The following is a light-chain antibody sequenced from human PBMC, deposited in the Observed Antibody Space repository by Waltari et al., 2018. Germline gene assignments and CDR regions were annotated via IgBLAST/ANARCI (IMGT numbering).Light chain of an antibody. CDR1: SSDVGGHNF. V-gene: IGLV2-8*01. J-gene: IGLJ1*01. CDR3: CSYAGSYTPYV. Sequence: QSALTQPPSASGSPGQSVTISCTGTSSDVGGHNFVSRYQQHPGKAPKVIIYEVTKRPSGVPDRFSGSKSGNTASLTVSGLQTEDEADYYCCSYAGSYTPYVFGTGTTVTVL. CDR2: EVT.